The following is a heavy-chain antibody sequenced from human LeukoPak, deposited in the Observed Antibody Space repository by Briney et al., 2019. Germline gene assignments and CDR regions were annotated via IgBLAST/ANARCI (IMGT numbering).Heavy chain of an antibody. J-gene: IGHJ6*03. CDR3: ARRLDYDFLCGYYSGWGYYYYYMDV. D-gene: IGHD3-3*01. Sequence: PSETLSLTCTVSGGSISSYYWSWIRQPPGKGLEWIGYIYYSGSTNYNPSLKSRVTISVDTSKNQFSLKLSSVTAADTAVYYCARRLDYDFLCGYYSGWGYYYYYMDVWGKGTTVTVSS. CDR2: IYYSGST. V-gene: IGHV4-59*01. CDR1: GGSISSYY.